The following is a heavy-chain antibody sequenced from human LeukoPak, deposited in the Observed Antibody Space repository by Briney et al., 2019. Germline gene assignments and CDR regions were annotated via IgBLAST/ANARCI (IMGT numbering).Heavy chain of an antibody. V-gene: IGHV4-59*01. CDR1: GGSISSYY. Sequence: SETLSLTCTVSGGSISSYYWSWIRQPPGKGLEWIGYIYYSGSTNYNPSLKSRVTISVDTSKNQFSLKLSSVTAADTAVYYCARGGYYYGMDVWGQGTTVTVSS. CDR2: IYYSGST. J-gene: IGHJ6*02. CDR3: ARGGYYYGMDV. D-gene: IGHD1-26*01.